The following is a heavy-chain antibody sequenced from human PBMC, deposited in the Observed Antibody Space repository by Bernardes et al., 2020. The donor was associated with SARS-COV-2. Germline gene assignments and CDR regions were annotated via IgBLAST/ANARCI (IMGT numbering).Heavy chain of an antibody. CDR1: GFTFSSYE. CDR2: IDTSGNTI. V-gene: IGHV3-48*03. CDR3: ARDGGFRASHSWAAIEDSFDL. Sequence: GGYLRLSCAASGFTFSSYEMNWIRQAPGKGLEWVSYIDTSGNTIYYADSVKGRFTISRDNAKNSLYIQMNSLRAEDTAVYYCARDGGFRASHSWAAIEDSFDLWGQGTMVSVSS. D-gene: IGHD5-12*01. J-gene: IGHJ3*01.